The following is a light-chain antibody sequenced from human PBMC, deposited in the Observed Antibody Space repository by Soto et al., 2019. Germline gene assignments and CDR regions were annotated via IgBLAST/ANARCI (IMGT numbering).Light chain of an antibody. CDR1: QSISSW. V-gene: IGKV1-5*01. J-gene: IGKJ5*01. Sequence: DIQMTQSPSTLSASVGDRVTITFRASQSISSWLAWYQQKPGKAPKLLIYDASSLESGVPSRFSGSGSGTDFTLTISSLQPEDFATYYCQQSYSIPYTFGQGTRLEIK. CDR3: QQSYSIPYT. CDR2: DAS.